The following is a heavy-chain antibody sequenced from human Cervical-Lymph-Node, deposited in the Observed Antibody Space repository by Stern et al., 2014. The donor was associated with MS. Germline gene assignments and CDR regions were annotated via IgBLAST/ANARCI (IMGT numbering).Heavy chain of an antibody. V-gene: IGHV5-51*01. J-gene: IGHJ4*02. CDR1: GYSFTSYW. D-gene: IGHD2-21*01. Sequence: VQLVESGAEVKKPGESLKISCKGSGYSFTSYWIGWGRQMPGKGLELVGINYPGDSDTRYSPSFQGQVPISADKSISPAYLQWSSLKASDTAMYYCARHCGFRPGCIDYWGQGTLVTVSS. CDR2: NYPGDSDT. CDR3: ARHCGFRPGCIDY.